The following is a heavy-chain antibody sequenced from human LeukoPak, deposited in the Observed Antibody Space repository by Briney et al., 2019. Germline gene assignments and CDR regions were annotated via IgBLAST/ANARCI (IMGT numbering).Heavy chain of an antibody. V-gene: IGHV3-30*18. CDR3: AKSPYISGWSLDY. CDR1: GFTFSTFG. D-gene: IGHD6-19*01. CDR2: TYYDGSNK. Sequence: PGGSLRLSCAASGFTFSTFGMHWVRQAPGKGLEWVTVTYYDGSNKYYADSVKGRFTISRDNNKKSLYLQMNSLRTEDTAFYYCAKSPYISGWSLDYWGQGTLVTVSS. J-gene: IGHJ4*02.